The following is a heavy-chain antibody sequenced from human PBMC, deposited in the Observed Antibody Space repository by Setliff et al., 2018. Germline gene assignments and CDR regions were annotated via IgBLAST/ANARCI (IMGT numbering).Heavy chain of an antibody. D-gene: IGHD2-8*01. V-gene: IGHV4-34*01. Sequence: SETLSLTCGGYAGSLSDYYWSWIRQPPGKGLEWIGEINQSGSTTYNPSLKGRVTISMDTSKNQFSLKLTSVTAADTAVYYCARDRQYCTSLSCVNSYFYYYAMDFWGQGTTVTVSS. CDR1: AGSLSDYY. J-gene: IGHJ6*02. CDR2: INQSGST. CDR3: ARDRQYCTSLSCVNSYFYYYAMDF.